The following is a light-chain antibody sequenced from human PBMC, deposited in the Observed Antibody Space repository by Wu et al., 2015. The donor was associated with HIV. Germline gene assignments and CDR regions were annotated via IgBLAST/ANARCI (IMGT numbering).Light chain of an antibody. CDR1: QNISSS. V-gene: IGKV3-15*01. J-gene: IGKJ5*01. CDR2: GAS. Sequence: EIVMTQFPATLSVSPGERATLSCRASQNISSSLAWYQQKRGQAPRLLIYGASNRATGVAARFTGSGSVTEFTLTITSMQSEDFAVYYCQQYNSWITFGQGTRLEIK. CDR3: QQYNSWIT.